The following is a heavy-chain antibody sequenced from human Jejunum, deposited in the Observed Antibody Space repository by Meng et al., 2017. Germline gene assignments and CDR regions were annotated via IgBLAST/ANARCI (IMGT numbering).Heavy chain of an antibody. D-gene: IGHD6-19*01. CDR3: SRVGDTSPWYTWFDP. CDR1: GFTLGDYA. CDR2: IRSQSYGGTT. V-gene: IGHV3-49*03. Sequence: GESLKISCTASGFTLGDYAMNWFRQTPGKGLEWVGYIRSQSYGGTTQYAASVKGRFTISRDDSKSIAYLQMNSLKTEDTGVYYCSRVGDTSPWYTWFDPWGQGTLVTVSS. J-gene: IGHJ5*02.